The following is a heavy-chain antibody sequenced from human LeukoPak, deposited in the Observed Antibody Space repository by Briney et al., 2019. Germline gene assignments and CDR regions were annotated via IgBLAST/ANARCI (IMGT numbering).Heavy chain of an antibody. Sequence: PGGSLRLSCAASGFTFSSYAMHWVRQAPGKGLEYVSAISSNGGSTYYANSVKGRFTISRDNSKNTLYLQMGSLRAEDMAVYYCARDREWGYSSFSLDYWGQGTLVTVSS. CDR3: ARDREWGYSSFSLDY. CDR1: GFTFSSYA. D-gene: IGHD5-18*01. CDR2: ISSNGGST. J-gene: IGHJ4*02. V-gene: IGHV3-64*01.